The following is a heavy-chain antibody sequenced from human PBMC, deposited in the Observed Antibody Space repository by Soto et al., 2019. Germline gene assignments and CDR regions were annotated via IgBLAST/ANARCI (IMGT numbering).Heavy chain of an antibody. J-gene: IGHJ3*02. CDR1: GGSISSGGYY. CDR3: ARDEDYSSGYHYRGRAFDI. D-gene: IGHD3-22*01. V-gene: IGHV4-31*03. CDR2: IYYSGST. Sequence: PSETLSLTCTVSGGSISSGGYYWSWIRQHPGKGLEWIGYIYYSGSTYYNPSLKSRVTISVDTSKNQFSLKLSSVTAADTAVYYCARDEDYSSGYHYRGRAFDIWGQGTMVTVSS.